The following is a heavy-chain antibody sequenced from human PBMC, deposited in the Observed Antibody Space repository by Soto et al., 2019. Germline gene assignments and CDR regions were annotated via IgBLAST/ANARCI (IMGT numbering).Heavy chain of an antibody. CDR2: IYHSGST. D-gene: IGHD4-17*01. Sequence: SETLSLTCAVSGGSISSSNWWSWVRQPPGKGLEWIGEIYHSGSTNYNPSLKSRVTISVDKSKNQFSLKLSSVTAADTAVYYCARVEGTTVPLFDYWGRGTLVTVSS. CDR3: ARVEGTTVPLFDY. V-gene: IGHV4-4*02. CDR1: GGSISSSNW. J-gene: IGHJ4*02.